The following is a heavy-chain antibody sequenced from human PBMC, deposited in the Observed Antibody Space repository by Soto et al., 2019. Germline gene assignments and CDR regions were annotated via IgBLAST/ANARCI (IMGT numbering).Heavy chain of an antibody. Sequence: SVKVSCKASGGTFSSYAISWVRQAPGQGLEWMGGIIPIFGTANYAQKFQGRVTVTADESTSTAYMELSSLRSEDTAVYYCARDIGITGTTVPFDYWGQGTLVTVSS. CDR3: ARDIGITGTTVPFDY. J-gene: IGHJ4*02. CDR2: IIPIFGTA. CDR1: GGTFSSYA. D-gene: IGHD1-7*01. V-gene: IGHV1-69*13.